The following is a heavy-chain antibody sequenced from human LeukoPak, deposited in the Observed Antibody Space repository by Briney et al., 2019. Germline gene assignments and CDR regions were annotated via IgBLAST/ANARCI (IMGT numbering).Heavy chain of an antibody. D-gene: IGHD3-22*01. J-gene: IGHJ4*02. CDR1: GYTFTSYY. CDR3: AREYQSSGYDY. Sequence: ASVKVSCKASGYTFTSYYMHWVRQAPGHGLEWMGIINPSGGSTSYAQKFQGRVTMTRDMSTSTVYMELSSLRSEDTAVYYCAREYQSSGYDYWGQGTLVTVSS. CDR2: INPSGGST. V-gene: IGHV1-46*01.